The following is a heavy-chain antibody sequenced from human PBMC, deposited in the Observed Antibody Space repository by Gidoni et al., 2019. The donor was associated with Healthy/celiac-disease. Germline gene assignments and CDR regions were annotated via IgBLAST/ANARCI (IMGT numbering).Heavy chain of an antibody. CDR2: IYYSGST. D-gene: IGHD4-17*01. CDR1: GGSISSGGYY. J-gene: IGHJ4*02. V-gene: IGHV4-31*03. Sequence: QVQLQESGPGLVKPSQTLSLTCTVPGGSISSGGYYWSWIRQHPEKGLEWIGYIYYSGSTYYNPSLKSRVTISVDTSKNQFALKLSSVTAADTAVYYCARIPLDYGGNSGDRYFDYWGQGTLVTVSS. CDR3: ARIPLDYGGNSGDRYFDY.